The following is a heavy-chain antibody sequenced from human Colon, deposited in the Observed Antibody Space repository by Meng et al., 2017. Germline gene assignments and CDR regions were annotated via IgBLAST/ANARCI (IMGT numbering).Heavy chain of an antibody. D-gene: IGHD1-26*01. J-gene: IGHJ4*02. CDR3: ARDAVASYYFDY. Sequence: GGSLRLSCAASGFTFSDYYMSWFRQAPGKGLECMSYISSSGSTIYYADSVKGRFTISRDNAKNSLYLQMNSLRAEDTAVYYCARDAVASYYFDYWGQGTLVTVSS. CDR1: GFTFSDYY. V-gene: IGHV3-11*04. CDR2: ISSSGSTI.